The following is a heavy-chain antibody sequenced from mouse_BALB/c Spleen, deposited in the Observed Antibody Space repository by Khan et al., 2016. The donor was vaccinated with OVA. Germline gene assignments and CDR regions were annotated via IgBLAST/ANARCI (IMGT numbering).Heavy chain of an antibody. CDR3: ARNSYMYDFTY. V-gene: IGHV2-2*01. CDR2: IWSGGNT. D-gene: IGHD2-14*01. J-gene: IGHJ3*01. Sequence: VQLKQSGPGLVQPSQSLSITCTVSGFSLTTYGVHWVRQYPGKGLEWLGLIWSGGNTDYNAAFISRLSITKDNSKSQVFFKMNSLQADDTAMYYCARNSYMYDFTYWGQGTLVTVSA. CDR1: GFSLTTYG.